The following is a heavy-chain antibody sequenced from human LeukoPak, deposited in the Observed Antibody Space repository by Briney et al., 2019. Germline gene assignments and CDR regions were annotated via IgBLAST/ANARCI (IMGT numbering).Heavy chain of an antibody. CDR1: GGSISSSSYY. CDR2: IYYSGST. CDR3: ARDPPMVTG. D-gene: IGHD5-18*01. J-gene: IGHJ4*02. Sequence: SETLSLTCTVSGGSISSSSYYWGWIRQPPGKGLEWIGSIYYSGSTYYNPSLKSRVTISVDTSKNQFSLKLSSVTAADTAVYYCARDPPMVTGWGQGTLVTVSS. V-gene: IGHV4-39*07.